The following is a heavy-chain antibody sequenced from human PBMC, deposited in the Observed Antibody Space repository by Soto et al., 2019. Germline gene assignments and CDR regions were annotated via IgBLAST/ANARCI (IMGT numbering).Heavy chain of an antibody. CDR3: ARGRSSSWYDPYDY. Sequence: ASVKVSCKASGYTFTGYYMHWVRQAPGQGLEWMGWINPNSGGTNYAQKFQGWVTMTRDTSISTAYMELSRLRSDDTAVYYCARGRSSSWYDPYDYWGQGTLVTVSS. J-gene: IGHJ4*02. CDR1: GYTFTGYY. D-gene: IGHD6-13*01. CDR2: INPNSGGT. V-gene: IGHV1-2*04.